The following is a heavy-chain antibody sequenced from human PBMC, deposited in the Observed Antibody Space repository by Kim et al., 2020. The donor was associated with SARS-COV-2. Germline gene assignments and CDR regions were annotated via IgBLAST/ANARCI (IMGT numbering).Heavy chain of an antibody. CDR1: GYTFTSYA. Sequence: ASVKVSCKASGYTFTSYAMHWVRQAPGQRLEWMGWINAGNGNTKYSQKFQGRVTITRDTSASTAYMELSSLRSEDTAVYYCARDLLLGSSGWSDAFDIWGQGTMVTVSS. V-gene: IGHV1-3*01. CDR3: ARDLLLGSSGWSDAFDI. J-gene: IGHJ3*02. D-gene: IGHD6-19*01. CDR2: INAGNGNT.